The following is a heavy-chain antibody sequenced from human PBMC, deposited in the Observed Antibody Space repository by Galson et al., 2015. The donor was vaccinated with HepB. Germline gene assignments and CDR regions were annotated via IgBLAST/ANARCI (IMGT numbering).Heavy chain of an antibody. J-gene: IGHJ6*02. CDR1: GGSISSYY. D-gene: IGHD2-2*01. V-gene: IGHV4-59*08. Sequence: LSLTCTVSGGSISSYYWSWIRQPPGKGLEWIGYIYYSGSTNYNPSLKSRVTISVDTSKNQFSLKLSSVTAADTAVYYCARHGGAAEAVVVPAAMLGGYYYYGMDVWGQGTTVTVSS. CDR2: IYYSGST. CDR3: ARHGGAAEAVVVPAAMLGGYYYYGMDV.